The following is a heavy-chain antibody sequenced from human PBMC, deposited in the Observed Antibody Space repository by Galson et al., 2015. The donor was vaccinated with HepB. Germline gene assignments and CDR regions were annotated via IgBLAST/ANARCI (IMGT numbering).Heavy chain of an antibody. J-gene: IGHJ5*02. D-gene: IGHD5-18*01. Sequence: SVKDSCKASGYTFTSYAMHWVRQAPGQRLEWMGWINAGNGNTKYSQKFQGRVTITRDTSASTAYMELSSLRSEDTAVYYCARNTAMVADNWFDPWGQGTLVTVSS. CDR3: ARNTAMVADNWFDP. CDR1: GYTFTSYA. CDR2: INAGNGNT. V-gene: IGHV1-3*01.